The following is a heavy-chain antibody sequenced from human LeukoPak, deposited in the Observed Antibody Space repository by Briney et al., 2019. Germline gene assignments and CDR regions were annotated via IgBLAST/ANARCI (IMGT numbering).Heavy chain of an antibody. Sequence: GGSLRLSCAASGFTFSSYSMNWVRQAPGKGLEWVSSISSSSSYIYYADSVKGRFTISRDNAKNSLYLQMNSLRAEDTAVYYCARDKHNETSGLVVYNWFDPWGQGTLVTVSS. CDR2: ISSSSSYI. CDR3: ARDKHNETSGLVVYNWFDP. J-gene: IGHJ5*02. CDR1: GFTFSSYS. V-gene: IGHV3-21*01. D-gene: IGHD6-19*01.